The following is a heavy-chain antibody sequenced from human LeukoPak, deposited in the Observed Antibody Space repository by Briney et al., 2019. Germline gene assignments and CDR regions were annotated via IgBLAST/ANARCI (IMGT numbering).Heavy chain of an antibody. D-gene: IGHD1-1*01. CDR2: INHSGST. V-gene: IGHV4-34*01. CDR1: GGSFSGYY. CDR3: ARKLGYHLGSQRLYYYGMDV. Sequence: SETLSLTCAVYGGSFSGYYWSWIRQPPGKGLEWIGEINHSGSTNYNPSLKSRVTISVDTSKNQFSLKLSSVTAADTAVYYCARKLGYHLGSQRLYYYGMDVWGQGTTVTVSS. J-gene: IGHJ6*02.